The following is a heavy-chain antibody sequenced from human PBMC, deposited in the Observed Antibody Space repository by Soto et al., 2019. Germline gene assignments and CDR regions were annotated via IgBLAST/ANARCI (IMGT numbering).Heavy chain of an antibody. CDR2: ISGRGGST. CDR3: AKDMGYCSGGSCTADY. J-gene: IGHJ4*02. CDR1: GFTFSSYA. Sequence: EVQLLESGGGLVQPGGSLRLSGAASGFTFSSYAMSWVRQAPGKGLECVSAISGRGGSTYYADSVKGRFTISRDNSKNTLYLAKNSLRAEDMAVDYCAKDMGYCSGGSCTADYWGQGHLVTVSS. D-gene: IGHD2-15*01. V-gene: IGHV3-23*01.